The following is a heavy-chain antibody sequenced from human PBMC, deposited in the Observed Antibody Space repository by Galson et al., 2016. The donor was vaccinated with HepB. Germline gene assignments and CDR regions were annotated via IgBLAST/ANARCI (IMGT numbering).Heavy chain of an antibody. Sequence: SLRLSCAASGFTFSNYAMHWARQAPGKGLEYVSGISSNGATTYYANSVKGRFIISRDNPKNTLYLQMGSLRGEDMALYYCARNSRFLGWLPEDDFDYWGQGTLVTVSS. D-gene: IGHD3/OR15-3a*01. CDR3: ARNSRFLGWLPEDDFDY. V-gene: IGHV3-64*01. CDR2: ISSNGATT. CDR1: GFTFSNYA. J-gene: IGHJ4*02.